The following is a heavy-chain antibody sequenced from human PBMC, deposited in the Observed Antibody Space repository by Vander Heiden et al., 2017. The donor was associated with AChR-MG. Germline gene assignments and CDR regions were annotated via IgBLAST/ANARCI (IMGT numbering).Heavy chain of an antibody. CDR2: ISSSGSTI. CDR1: GFTFSSYE. V-gene: IGHV3-48*03. J-gene: IGHJ4*02. CDR3: ARSSSGWYWRPDY. D-gene: IGHD6-19*01. Sequence: EVQLVESGGGLVQPGGSLRLSCAASGFTFSSYEMNWVRQAPGKGLEWVSYISSSGSTIYYADSVKGRFTISRDNAKNSLYLQMNSLRAEDTAVYYCARSSSGWYWRPDYWGQGTLVTVSS.